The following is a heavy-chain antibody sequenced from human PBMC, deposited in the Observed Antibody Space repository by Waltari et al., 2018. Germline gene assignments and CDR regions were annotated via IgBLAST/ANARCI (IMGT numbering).Heavy chain of an antibody. CDR2: VHGSGRT. CDR1: VDSVSNGDR. CDR3: ARDRGRGLYLDS. J-gene: IGHJ4*02. V-gene: IGHV4-4*02. D-gene: IGHD2-15*01. Sequence: QLQLQESGPGLVKPSGTLSLPCAVSVDSVSNGDRWSWVRQTPGKGLEWIGQVHGSGRTNYNPSFASRVTVAVDTSNNRFSLKVISATAADTGVYYCARDRGRGLYLDSWGPGTLVTVSP.